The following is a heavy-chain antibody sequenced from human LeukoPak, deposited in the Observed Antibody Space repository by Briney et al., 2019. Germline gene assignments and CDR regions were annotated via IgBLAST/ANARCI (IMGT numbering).Heavy chain of an antibody. CDR3: ARNFQSREFDY. V-gene: IGHV4-30-4*08. J-gene: IGHJ4*02. CDR2: IYYSGST. CDR1: GGSISSGDYY. Sequence: PSQTLSLTXIVSGGSISSGDYYWSWICQPPGKGLQWIGYIYYSGSTYYNPSLKSRVTISVDTSKNQFSLKLSSVTAADTAVYYCARNFQSREFDYWGQGTLITVSS.